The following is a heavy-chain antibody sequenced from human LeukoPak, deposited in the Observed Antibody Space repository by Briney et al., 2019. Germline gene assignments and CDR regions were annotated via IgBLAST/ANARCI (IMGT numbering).Heavy chain of an antibody. Sequence: GGSLRLSCAASGFTFSSYWMHWVRQAPGKGLVWVSRINSDGSSTSYADSVKGRFTISRDNAKNTLYLQMNSLRAEDTAVYYCARETSTMKFDPWGQGALVTVSS. CDR3: ARETSTMKFDP. D-gene: IGHD3-22*01. V-gene: IGHV3-74*01. CDR2: INSDGSST. CDR1: GFTFSSYW. J-gene: IGHJ5*02.